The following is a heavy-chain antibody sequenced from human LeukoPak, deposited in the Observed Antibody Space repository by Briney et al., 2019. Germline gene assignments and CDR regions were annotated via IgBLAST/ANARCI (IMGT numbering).Heavy chain of an antibody. Sequence: GGSLRLSCAASGFTFSSYAMHWVRQAPGKGLEWVAVISYDGSNKYYADSVKGRFTISRDNSKNTLYLQMNSLRAEDTAVYYCARGGIYCSSTSCAFPMGGYWGQGTLVTVSS. V-gene: IGHV3-30-3*01. CDR3: ARGGIYCSSTSCAFPMGGY. CDR1: GFTFSSYA. J-gene: IGHJ4*02. CDR2: ISYDGSNK. D-gene: IGHD2-2*01.